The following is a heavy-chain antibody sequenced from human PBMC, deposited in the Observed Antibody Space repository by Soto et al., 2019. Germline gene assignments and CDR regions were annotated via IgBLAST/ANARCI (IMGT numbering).Heavy chain of an antibody. J-gene: IGHJ4*02. CDR1: GFTFSSYA. D-gene: IGHD6-13*01. Sequence: GGSLRLSCAASGFTFSSYAMSWVRQAPGKGQEWVSAISGSGGSTYYADTVKGRFTISRDNSKNTLYLQMNSLRAEDTAVYYCAKLRAAAGPADYWGQGTLGTVST. CDR2: ISGSGGST. CDR3: AKLRAAAGPADY. V-gene: IGHV3-23*01.